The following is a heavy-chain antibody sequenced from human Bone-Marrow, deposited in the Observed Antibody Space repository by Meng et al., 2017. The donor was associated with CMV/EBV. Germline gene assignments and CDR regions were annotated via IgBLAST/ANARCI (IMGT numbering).Heavy chain of an antibody. CDR3: AKDSITIFGIGYFDY. CDR1: GFTFSSYS. J-gene: IGHJ4*02. Sequence: GGSLRLSCAASGFTFSSYSMNWVRQAPGKGLEWVAAIWYDGKNKFYADSVQGRFTISRDNSKNTLFLQMNSLRAEDTAVYYCAKDSITIFGIGYFDYWGQGTLVTVSS. CDR2: IWYDGKNK. V-gene: IGHV3-33*06. D-gene: IGHD3-3*01.